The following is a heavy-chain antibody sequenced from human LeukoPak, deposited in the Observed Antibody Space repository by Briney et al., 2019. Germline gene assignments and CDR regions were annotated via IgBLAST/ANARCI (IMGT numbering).Heavy chain of an antibody. CDR2: INPNSGGT. D-gene: IGHD5-12*01. J-gene: IGHJ4*02. CDR1: GYTFTGSF. Sequence: ASVKVSCNASGYTFTGSFLARGRNPPGQGLGRRGWINPNSGGTNYAQKFQGRVTMTRDTSISTAYMELSRLRSDDTAVYYCASGGYSGYDYVGYWGQGTLVTVSS. CDR3: ASGGYSGYDYVGY. V-gene: IGHV1-2*02.